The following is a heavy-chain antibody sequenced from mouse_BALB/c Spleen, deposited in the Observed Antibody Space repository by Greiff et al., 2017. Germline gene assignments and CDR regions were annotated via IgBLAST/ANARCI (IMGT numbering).Heavy chain of an antibody. CDR3: ARDLIYYGSSYVDY. Sequence: VQGVESGPGLVAPSQSLSITCTVSGFSLTSYGVHWVRQPPGKGLEWLGVIWAGGSTNYNSALMSRLSISKDNSKSQVFLKMNSLQTDDTAMYYCARDLIYYGSSYVDYWGQGTTLTVSS. J-gene: IGHJ2*01. CDR2: IWAGGST. V-gene: IGHV2-9*02. CDR1: GFSLTSYG. D-gene: IGHD1-1*01.